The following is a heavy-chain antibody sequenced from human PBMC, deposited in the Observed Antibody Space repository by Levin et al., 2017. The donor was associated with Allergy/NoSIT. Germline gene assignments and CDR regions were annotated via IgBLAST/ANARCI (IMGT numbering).Heavy chain of an antibody. D-gene: IGHD5-18*01. CDR1: GFTFSNAW. Sequence: GGSLRLSFAASGFTFSNAWMSWVRQAPGKGLEWVGRIKSKTDGGTTDYAAPVKGRFTISRDDSKNTLYLQMNSLKTEDTAVYYCTSQGRGYSYGIIDYWGQGTLVTVSS. CDR3: TSQGRGYSYGIIDY. V-gene: IGHV3-15*01. CDR2: IKSKTDGGTT. J-gene: IGHJ4*02.